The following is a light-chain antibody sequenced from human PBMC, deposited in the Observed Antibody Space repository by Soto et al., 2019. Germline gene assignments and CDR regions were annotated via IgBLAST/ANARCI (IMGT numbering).Light chain of an antibody. V-gene: IGKV1-5*01. CDR2: DAS. Sequence: DIQMTQSPSTLSASVGDRVTITCRASQSISIWLAWYQPKPGKAPKVLIYDASSLESGVPSRFSGSGSGTEFPLTISSLQPDDFATYYCKQYNSYPMYTCGQGTKLEIK. CDR1: QSISIW. J-gene: IGKJ2*01. CDR3: KQYNSYPMYT.